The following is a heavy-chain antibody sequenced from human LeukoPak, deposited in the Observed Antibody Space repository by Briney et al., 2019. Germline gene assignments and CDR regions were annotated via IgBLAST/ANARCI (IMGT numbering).Heavy chain of an antibody. V-gene: IGHV4-34*01. Sequence: PSETLSLTCAVYGVSFSGYYWSWIRQPPGKGLEWIGEINHSGSTNYNPSLKSRVTISVDTSKNQFSLKLSSVTAADTAVYYCARLRGYSYGYYYYYYMDVWGKGTTVTVSS. CDR1: GVSFSGYY. CDR3: ARLRGYSYGYYYYYYMDV. D-gene: IGHD5-18*01. CDR2: INHSGST. J-gene: IGHJ6*03.